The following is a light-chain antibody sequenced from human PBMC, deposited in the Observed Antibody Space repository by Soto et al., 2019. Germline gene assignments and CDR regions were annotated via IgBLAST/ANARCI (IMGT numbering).Light chain of an antibody. V-gene: IGKV3-11*01. CDR3: QQRSNWPLT. CDR1: QSISSY. J-gene: IGKJ4*01. Sequence: EIVLTQSPATLSLSPGERATLSCRASQSISSYLGWYQQKPGQAPRLLLYDASNRAAGIPARFSGSGSGTDFTLTISSLEPEDVAVYYCQQRSNWPLTFGGGTKVEIK. CDR2: DAS.